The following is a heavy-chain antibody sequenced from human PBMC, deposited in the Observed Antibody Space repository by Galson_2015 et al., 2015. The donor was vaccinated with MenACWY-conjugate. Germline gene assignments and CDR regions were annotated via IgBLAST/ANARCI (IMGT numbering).Heavy chain of an antibody. CDR1: GFTFSTYD. D-gene: IGHD3-9*01. CDR3: ARVSGLSGYSMDV. CDR2: IGFGGGT. Sequence: SLRLSCAASGFTFSTYDFHWVLQAAGKGLEWVSGIGFGGGTHYLDSVKGRFTISRENAQNSLYLQMHSLSAGDTAVYYCARVSGLSGYSMDVWGQGTTVTVSS. J-gene: IGHJ6*02. V-gene: IGHV3-13*04.